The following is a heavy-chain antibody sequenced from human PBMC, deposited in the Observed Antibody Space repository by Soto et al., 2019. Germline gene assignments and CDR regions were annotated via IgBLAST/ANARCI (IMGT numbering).Heavy chain of an antibody. CDR2: ISAYNGNT. Sequence: EASVKVSCKASGYTFTSYGISWVRQAPGQGLEWMGWISAYNGNTNYAQKLQGRVTMTTDTSTSTAYMELRSLRSDDTAVYYCARDGVLEYSSSSDYYYYYGMDVWGQGTTVTVSS. CDR1: GYTFTSYG. V-gene: IGHV1-18*01. J-gene: IGHJ6*02. D-gene: IGHD6-6*01. CDR3: ARDGVLEYSSSSDYYYYYGMDV.